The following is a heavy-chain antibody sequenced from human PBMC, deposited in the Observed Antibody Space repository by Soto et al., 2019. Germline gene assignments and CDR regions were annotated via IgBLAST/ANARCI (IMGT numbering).Heavy chain of an antibody. CDR3: AREGYYDHLWGSQN. D-gene: IGHD3-16*01. CDR2: IYNSGTT. V-gene: IGHV4-31*03. J-gene: IGHJ3*01. Sequence: QVQLQESGPGLVKPSQTLSLTCTVSGDSINNGGYYWSWIRQHPERGLEWIGFIYNSGTTYYNPSLRSRLTMSLDISNNQFSLNLTSVTAADTATYYCAREGYYDHLWGSQNWGQGTVVIVSS. CDR1: GDSINNGGYY.